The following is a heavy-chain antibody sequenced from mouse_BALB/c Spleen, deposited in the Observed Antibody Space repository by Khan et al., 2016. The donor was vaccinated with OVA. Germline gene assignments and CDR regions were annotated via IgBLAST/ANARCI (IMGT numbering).Heavy chain of an antibody. CDR2: IWSGGST. J-gene: IGHJ3*01. CDR3: ARNYDYDEGLTY. D-gene: IGHD2-4*01. Sequence: VQLQESGPGLVQPSQSLSITCTVSGFSLTNYGVHWVRQSPGKGLEWPGLIWSGGSTDYNAAFISRLSISKDNSKSQVFFKMNSLQANDTAIYYCARNYDYDEGLTYWGQGTLVTVSA. CDR1: GFSLTNYG. V-gene: IGHV2-2*02.